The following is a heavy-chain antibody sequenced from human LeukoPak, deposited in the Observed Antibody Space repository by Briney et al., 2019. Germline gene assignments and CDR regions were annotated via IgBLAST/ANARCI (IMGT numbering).Heavy chain of an antibody. V-gene: IGHV4-59*01. J-gene: IGHJ5*02. CDR2: IYYSGTT. CDR3: ARGNSWDGYPINWFGP. CDR1: GASISSYY. Sequence: SETLSLTCTVSGASISSYYWSWIRQPPGKGLEWIGYIYYSGTTNYNPSLKSRVTMSEDTSKNQFSPKLSSVTAADTAVYYCARGNSWDGYPINWFGPWGQGTLVSVSS. D-gene: IGHD3-22*01.